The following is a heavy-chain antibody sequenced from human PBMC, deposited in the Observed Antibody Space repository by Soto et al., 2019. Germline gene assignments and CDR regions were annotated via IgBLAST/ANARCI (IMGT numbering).Heavy chain of an antibody. CDR1: GGSISSGGYC. CDR3: ASCPLGVITSSVDGLDS. D-gene: IGHD3-16*02. Sequence: QMQLQESGPGLVKPSQTLSLTCAVSGGSISSGGYCWSWIRQHPGKGLGRIGYFSYSGSTHRNPPPKSRVALSAEMSKNEVSLKLSDVTAADTAVYYCASCPLGVITSSVDGLDSWGQGTKVSDSS. J-gene: IGHJ6*02. CDR2: FSYSGST. V-gene: IGHV4-31*11.